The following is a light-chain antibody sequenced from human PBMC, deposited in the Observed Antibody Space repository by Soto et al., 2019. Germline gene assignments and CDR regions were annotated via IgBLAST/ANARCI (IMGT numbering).Light chain of an antibody. Sequence: DIVMTQSPATLYVSPGESATLSCRASQSVNSNLAWYQQIIGQAPRLLIFDASTRVTGVPVRCSGSGSGTEDALTNSSLQAEDVAVDYCYQQYVWPRGTFGRGTKVEIK. J-gene: IGKJ1*01. CDR1: QSVNSN. V-gene: IGKV3D-15*01. CDR3: YQQYVWPRGT. CDR2: DAS.